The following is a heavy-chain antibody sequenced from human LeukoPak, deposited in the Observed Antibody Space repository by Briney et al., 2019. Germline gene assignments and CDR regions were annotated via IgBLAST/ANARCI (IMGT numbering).Heavy chain of an antibody. D-gene: IGHD1-26*01. V-gene: IGHV3-48*01. CDR1: GFTFSSYS. CDR2: ISSSSSTI. Sequence: GGSLRLSCAASGFTFSSYSMNWVRQSPGKELEWVSYISSSSSTIYYADSVKGRFTISRDNAKNSLYLQMNSLRAEDTAVYYCARDGDKWEPSPGYFDYWGQGTLVTVSS. J-gene: IGHJ4*02. CDR3: ARDGDKWEPSPGYFDY.